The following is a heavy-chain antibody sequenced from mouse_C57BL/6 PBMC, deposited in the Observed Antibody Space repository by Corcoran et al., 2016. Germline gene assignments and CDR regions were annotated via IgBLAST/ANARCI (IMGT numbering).Heavy chain of an antibody. V-gene: IGHV1-26*01. Sequence: EVQLQQSGPELVKPGASVKISCKASGYTFTDYYMNWVKQSHGKSLEWIGDINPNNGGTSYNQKFKGKATLTVDKSSSTAYMELRSLTSEDSAVYYCARRNYVSSYWYFDVWGTGITVTVSS. J-gene: IGHJ1*03. D-gene: IGHD1-1*01. CDR2: INPNNGGT. CDR1: GYTFTDYY. CDR3: ARRNYVSSYWYFDV.